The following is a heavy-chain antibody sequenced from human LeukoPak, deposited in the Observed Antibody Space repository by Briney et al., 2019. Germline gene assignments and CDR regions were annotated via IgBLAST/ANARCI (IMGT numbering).Heavy chain of an antibody. CDR2: IRYDGSNK. CDR3: ARDLGRLAVAHIDY. Sequence: GGSLRLSCSASGFTFNNYWMNWVRQAPGKGLEWVAVIRYDGSNKYYADSVKGRFTISRDNSKNTLYLQMNSLRAEDTAVYYCARDLGRLAVAHIDYWGQGTLVTVSS. J-gene: IGHJ4*02. V-gene: IGHV3-33*08. CDR1: GFTFNNYW. D-gene: IGHD6-19*01.